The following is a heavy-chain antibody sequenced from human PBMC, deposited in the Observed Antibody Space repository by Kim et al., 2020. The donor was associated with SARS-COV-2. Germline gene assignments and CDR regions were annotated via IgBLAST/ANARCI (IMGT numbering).Heavy chain of an antibody. Sequence: GGSLILSCAASGFTFSSYAMHWVRQAPGKGLEWVAVISYDGSNKYYADSVKGRFTISRDNSKNSLYLQMNSLRAEDTAVYYCARGYSYGDAVDIWGQGTMVTVSS. CDR3: ARGYSYGDAVDI. CDR2: ISYDGSNK. V-gene: IGHV3-30*04. D-gene: IGHD5-18*01. J-gene: IGHJ3*02. CDR1: GFTFSSYA.